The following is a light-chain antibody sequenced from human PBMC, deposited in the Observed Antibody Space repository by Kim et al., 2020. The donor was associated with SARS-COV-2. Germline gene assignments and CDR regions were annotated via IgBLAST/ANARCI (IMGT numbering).Light chain of an antibody. CDR2: GAS. CDR3: QQYGSSPRT. Sequence: EIVLTQSPGTLSLYPGERATLSCRASQSVSSSYLAWYQQKPGQAPRLLIYGASSRATGIPDRFSGSGSGTDFTLTIGRLEPEDFAVYYCQQYGSSPRTFGQGTKVDIK. CDR1: QSVSSSY. J-gene: IGKJ1*01. V-gene: IGKV3-20*01.